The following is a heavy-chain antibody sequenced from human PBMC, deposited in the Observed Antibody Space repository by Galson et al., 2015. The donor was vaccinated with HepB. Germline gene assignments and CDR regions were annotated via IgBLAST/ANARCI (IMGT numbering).Heavy chain of an antibody. Sequence: SLRLSCAASGFTFSSYSMNWVRQAPGKGLEWVSSISSSSSYIYYADSVKGRFTISRDNAKNSLYLQMNSLRAEDTAVYYCARASASSGYYLGHYYYYGMDVWGQGTTVTVSS. J-gene: IGHJ6*02. CDR2: ISSSSSYI. V-gene: IGHV3-21*01. CDR1: GFTFSSYS. CDR3: ARASASSGYYLGHYYYYGMDV. D-gene: IGHD3-22*01.